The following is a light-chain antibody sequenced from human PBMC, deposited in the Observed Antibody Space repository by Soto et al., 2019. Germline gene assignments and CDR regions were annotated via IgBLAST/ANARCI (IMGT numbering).Light chain of an antibody. CDR1: QTINNN. J-gene: IGKJ4*01. CDR3: QQYNNWPPLT. Sequence: EIVLTQSPVTLSVSPGAGAALSCGASQTINNNLAWYQQKPAQAPRILIYGASRRATGVPARFSGSASGTEFTLTISSLQSEDFAVYYCQQYNNWPPLTFGGGTKVDIK. V-gene: IGKV3-15*01. CDR2: GAS.